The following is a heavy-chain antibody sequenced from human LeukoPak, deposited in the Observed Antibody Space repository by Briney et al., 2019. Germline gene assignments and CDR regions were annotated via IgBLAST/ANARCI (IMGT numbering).Heavy chain of an antibody. Sequence: GGSLRLSCAASGFTFSNFWMHWVRQAPEMGLVWVSRINTDGSRTNSVKGRFTISRDNAKNTLYLQMNSLRAEDTAVYYCARGVGFVGTTIGLGYWGQGTLVTVSS. CDR3: ARGVGFVGTTIGLGY. CDR2: INTDGSRT. J-gene: IGHJ4*02. D-gene: IGHD1-26*01. V-gene: IGHV3-74*01. CDR1: GFTFSNFW.